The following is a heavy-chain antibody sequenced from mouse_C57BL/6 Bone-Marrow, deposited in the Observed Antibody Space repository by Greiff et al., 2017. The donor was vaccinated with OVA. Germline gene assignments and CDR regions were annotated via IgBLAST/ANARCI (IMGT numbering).Heavy chain of an antibody. CDR1: GYSITSGYY. D-gene: IGHD2-4*01. J-gene: IGHJ3*01. Sequence: EVKLQESGPGLVKPSQSLSLTCSVTGYSITSGYYWNCIRLFPGNKLEWLGYISYDDNNNYNPSPKNRISITRDTSKNQFFLKLNSVTTEDTATYYCAREAPIYYDYAWFAYWGQGTLVTVSA. CDR3: AREAPIYYDYAWFAY. CDR2: ISYDDNN. V-gene: IGHV3-6*01.